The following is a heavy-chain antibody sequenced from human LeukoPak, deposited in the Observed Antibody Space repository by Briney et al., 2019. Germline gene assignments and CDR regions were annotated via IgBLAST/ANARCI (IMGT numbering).Heavy chain of an antibody. CDR3: ARPGLLDDY. CDR1: GFTFSSYSMN. Sequence: GSLRLSCAASGFTFSSYSMNWVRQAPGKGLEWIGSIYYSGSTYYNPSLKSRVTISVDTSKNQFSLKLSSVTAADTAVYYCARPGLLDDYWGQGTLVTVSS. CDR2: IYYSGST. D-gene: IGHD1-26*01. V-gene: IGHV4-39*01. J-gene: IGHJ4*02.